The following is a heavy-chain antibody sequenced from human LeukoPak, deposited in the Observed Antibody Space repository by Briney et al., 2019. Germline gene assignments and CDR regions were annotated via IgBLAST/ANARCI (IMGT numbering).Heavy chain of an antibody. D-gene: IGHD3-22*01. V-gene: IGHV1-18*01. Sequence: ASVKVSCKASGYTFTSYGISWARQAPGQGLEWMGWISAYNGNTNYAQKLQGRVTMTTDTSTSTAYMELRSLRSDDTAVYYCAAGSSGYPTPDYWGQGTLVTVSS. CDR3: AAGSSGYPTPDY. CDR1: GYTFTSYG. J-gene: IGHJ4*02. CDR2: ISAYNGNT.